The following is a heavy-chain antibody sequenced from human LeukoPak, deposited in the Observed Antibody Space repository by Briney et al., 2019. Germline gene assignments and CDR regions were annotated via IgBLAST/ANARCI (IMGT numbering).Heavy chain of an antibody. CDR2: INPNSGGT. D-gene: IGHD3-10*01. CDR1: GYTFTGYY. V-gene: IGHV1-2*02. Sequence: GASVKVSCKASGYTFTGYYMHWVRQAPGQGLEWMGWINPNSGGTNYAQKFQGRVTMTRDTSISTAYMELSRLRSDDTAVYYCARTYYYGSGSYYFWFDPWGQGTLVTVSS. J-gene: IGHJ5*02. CDR3: ARTYYYGSGSYYFWFDP.